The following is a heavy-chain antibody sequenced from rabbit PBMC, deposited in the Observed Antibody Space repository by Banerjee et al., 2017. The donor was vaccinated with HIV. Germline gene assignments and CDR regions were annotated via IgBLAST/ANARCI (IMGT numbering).Heavy chain of an antibody. D-gene: IGHD1-1*01. Sequence: QEQLVESGGGPVQPEGSLTLTCTASGFSFSSSYYMCWVRQAPGKGLEWIARIDSSSGDTYYASWAKGRFTISKTSSTPVTLQMTNLTAADTATYFCARAYDAANYYELWAQGTLVAV. CDR2: IDSSSGDT. J-gene: IGHJ3*01. CDR3: ARAYDAANYYEL. CDR1: GFSFSSSYY. V-gene: IGHV1S45*01.